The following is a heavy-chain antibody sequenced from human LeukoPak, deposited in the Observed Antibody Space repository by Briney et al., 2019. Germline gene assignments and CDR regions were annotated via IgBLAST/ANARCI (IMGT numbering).Heavy chain of an antibody. CDR1: GFTFSSYG. J-gene: IGHJ4*02. Sequence: TGGSLRLSCAASGFTFSSYGMPWVRQAPGKGLEWVAVISYDGSNKYYADSVKGRFTISRDNSKNTLYLQMNSLRAEDTAVYYCARAPGYDSSGYPMEVDYWGQRTLVTVSS. D-gene: IGHD3-22*01. CDR2: ISYDGSNK. CDR3: ARAPGYDSSGYPMEVDY. V-gene: IGHV3-30*03.